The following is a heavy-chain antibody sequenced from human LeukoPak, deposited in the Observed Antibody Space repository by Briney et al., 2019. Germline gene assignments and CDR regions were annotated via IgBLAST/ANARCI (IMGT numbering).Heavy chain of an antibody. J-gene: IGHJ3*02. CDR3: ARDRKGRYGEAHALDI. CDR2: ISSSSSYI. V-gene: IGHV3-21*01. CDR1: GFTFSSYS. Sequence: GGSLRLSCAASGFTFSSYSMNWVRQAPGKGLEWVSSISSSSSYIYYADSVKGRFTISRDNAKNSLYLQMNSLRAEDTAVYYCARDRKGRYGEAHALDIWGQGTMVTVSS. D-gene: IGHD4-17*01.